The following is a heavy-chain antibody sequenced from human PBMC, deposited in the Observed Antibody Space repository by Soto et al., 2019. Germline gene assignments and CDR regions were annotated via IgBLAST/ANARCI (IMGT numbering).Heavy chain of an antibody. Sequence: EVQLVESGGGLVQPGRSLRLSCAASGFTFDDYAMHWVRQAPGKGLEWVSGISWNSGSIGYADSVKGRFTISRDNXXNSLYLQMNSLRAEDTALYYCAKGSSIAARSYFDYWGQGTLVTVSS. CDR2: ISWNSGSI. CDR3: AKGSSIAARSYFDY. D-gene: IGHD6-6*01. V-gene: IGHV3-9*01. J-gene: IGHJ4*02. CDR1: GFTFDDYA.